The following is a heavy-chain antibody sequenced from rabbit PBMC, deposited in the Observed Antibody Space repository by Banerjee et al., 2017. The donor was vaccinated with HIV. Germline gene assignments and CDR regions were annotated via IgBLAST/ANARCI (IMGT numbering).Heavy chain of an antibody. CDR2: INTSSGNT. D-gene: IGHD4-1*01. CDR1: GFSFSDKYV. V-gene: IGHV1S45*01. J-gene: IGHJ4*01. CDR3: ARRGSDWGDDL. Sequence: QEQLEESGGDLVKPGRSLTLTCTASGFSFSDKYVMCWVRQAPGKGLEWIACINTSSGNTVYATWAKGRFTISKTSSTTVTLQMTSLTAADTATYFCARRGSDWGDDLWGPGTLVTVS.